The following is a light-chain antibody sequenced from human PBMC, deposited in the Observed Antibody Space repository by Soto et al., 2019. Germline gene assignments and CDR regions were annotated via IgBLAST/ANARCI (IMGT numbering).Light chain of an antibody. V-gene: IGKV3-20*01. Sequence: EIVLTQSPGTLSLSPGERATLSCRASQSIDSRYLAWYQQKPGQAPRLLIYATSSRATGIPDRFSGSGSGTDFTLTISRLEPEDFAVFYCQQYHASSYTFGQGTKVDIK. CDR1: QSIDSRY. J-gene: IGKJ2*01. CDR3: QQYHASSYT. CDR2: ATS.